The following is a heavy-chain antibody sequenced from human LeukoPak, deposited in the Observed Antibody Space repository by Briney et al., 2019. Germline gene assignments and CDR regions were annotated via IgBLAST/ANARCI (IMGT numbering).Heavy chain of an antibody. D-gene: IGHD1-1*01. CDR3: AKSPGTTGGDY. Sequence: GGSLRLSFAASGFTFSSFAMSWVRKAPGKGLDWVSAISGSGGSTYYADSVKGRFTISRDNSKNTLYLQMNSLRAEDTAVYYCAKSPGTTGGDYWGQGTLVTVSS. V-gene: IGHV3-23*01. J-gene: IGHJ4*02. CDR1: GFTFSSFA. CDR2: ISGSGGST.